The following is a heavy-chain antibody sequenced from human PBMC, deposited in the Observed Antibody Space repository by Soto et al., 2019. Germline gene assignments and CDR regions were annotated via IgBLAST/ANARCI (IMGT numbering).Heavy chain of an antibody. CDR3: AKRSPYSSGWYSPIFDY. Sequence: GGSLRLSCAASGFTFSSYAMSWVRQAPGKGLEWVSVISESGGSTHYADSVRGRFTVSXXXXXXSXSXRXXXLRDXDTAVYFCAKRSPYSSGWYSPIFDYWGQG. J-gene: IGHJ4*02. V-gene: IGHV3-23*01. CDR2: ISESGGST. D-gene: IGHD6-13*01. CDR1: GFTFSSYA.